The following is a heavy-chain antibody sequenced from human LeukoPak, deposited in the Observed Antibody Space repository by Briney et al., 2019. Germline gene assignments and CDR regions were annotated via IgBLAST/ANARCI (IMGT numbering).Heavy chain of an antibody. V-gene: IGHV4-31*03. J-gene: IGHJ5*02. CDR2: IYYSGST. D-gene: IGHD2-15*01. CDR1: GGSISSGGYY. Sequence: SETLSLTCTVSGGSISSGGYYWSWIRQHPGKGLEWIGYIYYSGSTYYNPSLKSRVTISVDTSKNQFSLKLSSVTAADTAVYYCARAGVVVAAIPRAYGFDPWGQGTLVTVSS. CDR3: ARAGVVVAAIPRAYGFDP.